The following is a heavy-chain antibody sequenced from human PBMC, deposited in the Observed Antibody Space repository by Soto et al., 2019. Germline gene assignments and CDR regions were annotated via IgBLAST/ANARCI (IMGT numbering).Heavy chain of an antibody. CDR2: INPNSGDT. D-gene: IGHD5-12*01. CDR1: GYTFTGYY. V-gene: IGHV1-2*02. Sequence: ASVKVSCKASGYTFTGYYMHWVRQAPGQGLEWMGWINPNSGDTNYAQKFQGRVTMTRDTSISTAYMELSRLRSDDTAVYYCASPDLVATLTSDYWGRGTLVTVSS. J-gene: IGHJ4*02. CDR3: ASPDLVATLTSDY.